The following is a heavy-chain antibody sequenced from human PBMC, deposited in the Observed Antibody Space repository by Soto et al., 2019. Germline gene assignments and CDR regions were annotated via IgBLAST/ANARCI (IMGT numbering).Heavy chain of an antibody. V-gene: IGHV3-11*01. CDR2: ISSSGSTI. Sequence: LSLTCAASGFTFRDYYMSWIRQAPGKGLEWVSYISSSGSTIYYADSVKGRFTISRDNAKNSLYLQMNSLRAEDTAVYYCARDEGITSSSSGWDRNDAFDIWGQGTMVTVSS. J-gene: IGHJ3*02. D-gene: IGHD6-19*01. CDR3: ARDEGITSSSSGWDRNDAFDI. CDR1: GFTFRDYY.